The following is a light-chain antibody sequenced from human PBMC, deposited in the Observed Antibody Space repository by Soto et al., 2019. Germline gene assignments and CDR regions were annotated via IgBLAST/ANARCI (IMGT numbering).Light chain of an antibody. CDR3: QQRIT. V-gene: IGKV3-20*01. J-gene: IGKJ5*01. CDR1: QSVSSSY. CDR2: GAS. Sequence: EIVLTQSPGTLSLSPGERATLSCRASQSVSSSYLAWYQQKPGQAPRLLIYGASSRATGIPDRFSGSGSGTAVTLTISRLEPEDFAVYYCQQRITFGQGTRLEIK.